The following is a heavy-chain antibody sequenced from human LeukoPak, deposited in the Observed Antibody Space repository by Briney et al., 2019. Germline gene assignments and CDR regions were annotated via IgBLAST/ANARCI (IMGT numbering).Heavy chain of an antibody. V-gene: IGHV4-34*01. Sequence: PSETLSLTCAVYGGSFSGYYWSWIRQPPGKGLEWIGEINHSGSTNYNPSLKSRVTMSVDTSKNQFSLKLSSVTAADTAVYYCARLHYDFWSGYTGLKPPGYYYGMDVWGQGTTVTVSS. J-gene: IGHJ6*02. CDR3: ARLHYDFWSGYTGLKPPGYYYGMDV. D-gene: IGHD3-3*01. CDR2: INHSGST. CDR1: GGSFSGYY.